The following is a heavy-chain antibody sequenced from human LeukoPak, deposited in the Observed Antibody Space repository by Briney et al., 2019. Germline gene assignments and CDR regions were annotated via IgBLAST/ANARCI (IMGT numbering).Heavy chain of an antibody. D-gene: IGHD3-10*01. CDR2: IIPIFGTA. CDR1: GGTFSSYA. J-gene: IGHJ4*02. Sequence: GASVKVSCKASGGTFSSYAISWVRQAPGQGLEWMGGIIPIFGTANYAQKFQGRVTITADESTSTAYMELSSLRSEDTAVYYCARDGAILWFGEPTNYYFDYWGQGTLVTVSS. V-gene: IGHV1-69*13. CDR3: ARDGAILWFGEPTNYYFDY.